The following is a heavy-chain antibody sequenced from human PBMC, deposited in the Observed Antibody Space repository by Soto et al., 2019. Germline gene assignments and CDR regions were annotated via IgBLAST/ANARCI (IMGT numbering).Heavy chain of an antibody. V-gene: IGHV3-30-3*01. CDR1: GFTFSSYA. Sequence: GGSLRLSCAASGFTFSSYAMHWVRQAPGKGLEWVALISYDGSDKDYADSVKGRFTISRDNSRNTLFLQMNSLRAEDTAVYYCARRGPGTYFDYWGQGTLVTVSS. CDR2: ISYDGSDK. D-gene: IGHD6-13*01. J-gene: IGHJ4*02. CDR3: ARRGPGTYFDY.